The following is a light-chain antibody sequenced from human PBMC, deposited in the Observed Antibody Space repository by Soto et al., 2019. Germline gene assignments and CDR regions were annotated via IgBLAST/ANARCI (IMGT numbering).Light chain of an antibody. CDR2: DAS. CDR1: QNIDSD. CDR3: QQDNGWPWT. J-gene: IGKJ1*01. Sequence: EIVLTQSPATLSLSPGERATLYCRASQNIDSDLAWYQQRPGQPPRLLIYDASNRAPGIPARFSGSGSGTEFTLTITGLQSEDFAVYDCQQDNGWPWTFGLGTKV. V-gene: IGKV3-11*01.